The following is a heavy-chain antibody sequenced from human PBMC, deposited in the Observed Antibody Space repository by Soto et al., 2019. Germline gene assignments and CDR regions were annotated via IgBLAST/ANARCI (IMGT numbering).Heavy chain of an antibody. V-gene: IGHV3-23*04. D-gene: IGHD3-16*01. J-gene: IGHJ3*02. CDR3: AKRAYDYVWGSYGAFDI. CDR2: ISGSGGST. Sequence: EVQLVESGGGLVQPGRSLRLSCAASGFTFSSYAMSWVRQAPGKGLEWVSAISGSGGSTYYADSVKGRFTISRDNSKNTLYLQMNSLRAEDTAVYYCAKRAYDYVWGSYGAFDIWGQGTMVTVSS. CDR1: GFTFSSYA.